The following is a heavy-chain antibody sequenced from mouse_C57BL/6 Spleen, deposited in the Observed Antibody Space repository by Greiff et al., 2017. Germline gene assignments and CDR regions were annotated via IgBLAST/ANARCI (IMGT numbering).Heavy chain of an antibody. CDR1: GYTFTTYP. V-gene: IGHV1-47*01. D-gene: IGHD1-1*01. CDR3: ARGYYGSSPWFAY. J-gene: IGHJ3*01. Sequence: VQLQQSGAELVKPGASVKMSCKASGYTFTTYPIEWMKQNHGKSLEWIGNFHPYNDDTKYNEKFKGKATLTVEKSYSTVYLELSRLTSDDSAVYYCARGYYGSSPWFAYWGQGTLVTVSA. CDR2: FHPYNDDT.